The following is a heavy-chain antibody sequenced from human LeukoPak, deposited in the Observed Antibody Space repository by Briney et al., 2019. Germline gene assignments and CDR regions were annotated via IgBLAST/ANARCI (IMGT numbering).Heavy chain of an antibody. D-gene: IGHD6-13*01. CDR3: ARDERNAYSSSWYEGYY. CDR1: GFTFSDYY. Sequence: GGSLRLSCAASGFTFSDYYMSWIRQAPGKGLEWVSYISSSGSTIYYADSVKGRFTISRDNAKNSLYLQMNSLRAEDTAVYYCARDERNAYSSSWYEGYYWGQGTLVTVSS. V-gene: IGHV3-11*01. CDR2: ISSSGSTI. J-gene: IGHJ4*02.